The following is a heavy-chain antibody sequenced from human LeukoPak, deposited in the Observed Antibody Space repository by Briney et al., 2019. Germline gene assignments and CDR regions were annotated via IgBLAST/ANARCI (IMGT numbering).Heavy chain of an antibody. CDR3: ARDRWYDFWSGYEGNDAFDI. CDR1: GFTVSSNY. Sequence: PGGSLRLSCAASGFTVSSNYMSWVRQAPGQGLEWVSVIFSVGSTYYADSVKGRVTISGDNSKNTLYLQMNSLRAEDTAVYYCARDRWYDFWSGYEGNDAFDIWGQGTMVTVSS. J-gene: IGHJ3*02. D-gene: IGHD3-3*01. CDR2: IFSVGST. V-gene: IGHV3-66*02.